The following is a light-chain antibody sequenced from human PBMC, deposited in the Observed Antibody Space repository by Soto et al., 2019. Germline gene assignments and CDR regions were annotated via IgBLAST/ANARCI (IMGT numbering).Light chain of an antibody. CDR3: QQRSNWPPGT. Sequence: EIVLTQSADTLSLSPGERATLSCRASQSVSSYLAWYQQKPGQAPRLLIYDASNRATGIPARFSGSGSGTDFTLTISSLEPEDFAVYYCQQRSNWPPGTFGPGTKVDIK. CDR1: QSVSSY. V-gene: IGKV3-11*01. J-gene: IGKJ3*01. CDR2: DAS.